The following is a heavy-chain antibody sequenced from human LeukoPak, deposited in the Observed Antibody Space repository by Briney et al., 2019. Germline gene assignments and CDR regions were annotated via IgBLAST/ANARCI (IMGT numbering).Heavy chain of an antibody. CDR1: GFTFSSYA. V-gene: IGHV3-23*01. D-gene: IGHD3-3*01. CDR3: VRFLEWLLFDY. Sequence: GGSLRLSCAASGFTFSSYAMSWVRQAPGKGLEWVSAISGSGGSTYYADSVKGRFTISRDNSKNTLYLQMNSLRAEDTAVYYCVRFLEWLLFDYWGQGTLVTVSS. CDR2: ISGSGGST. J-gene: IGHJ4*02.